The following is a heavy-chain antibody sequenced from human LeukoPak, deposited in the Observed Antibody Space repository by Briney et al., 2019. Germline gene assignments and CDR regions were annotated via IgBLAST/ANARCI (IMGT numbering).Heavy chain of an antibody. CDR1: GFTFSSYD. J-gene: IGHJ4*02. V-gene: IGHV3-33*01. CDR2: IWYDGSNK. Sequence: GRSLRLSCAASGFTFSSYDMHWARQAPGKGLEWVAVIWYDGSNKYYADSVKGRFTISRDNSKNTLYLQVNSLRAEDTAVYYCARDRGGDGINYYFDYWGQGTLVTVSS. CDR3: ARDRGGDGINYYFDY. D-gene: IGHD5-24*01.